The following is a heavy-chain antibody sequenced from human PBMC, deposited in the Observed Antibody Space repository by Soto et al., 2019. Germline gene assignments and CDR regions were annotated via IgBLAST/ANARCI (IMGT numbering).Heavy chain of an antibody. CDR2: ISESGGST. D-gene: IGHD1-1*01. CDR3: SKVARERGYNYMDV. V-gene: IGHV3-23*01. Sequence: GGSLRLSCAASGFTFGSYAMSWVRQAPGKGLEWVSAISESGGSTYFADSVKGRFTGSRDNSKNTLYLQMNSLRAEDTAVYYCSKVARERGYNYMDVWGKGTTVTVSS. J-gene: IGHJ6*03. CDR1: GFTFGSYA.